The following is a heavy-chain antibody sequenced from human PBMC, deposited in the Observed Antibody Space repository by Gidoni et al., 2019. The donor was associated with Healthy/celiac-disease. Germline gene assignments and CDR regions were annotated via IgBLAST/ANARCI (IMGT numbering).Heavy chain of an antibody. CDR3: ARAQYSAYCGGDCRSYYYYYYMDV. J-gene: IGHJ6*03. V-gene: IGHV4-34*01. CDR2: INHSGST. D-gene: IGHD2-21*01. Sequence: QVQLQQWGAGLLKPSETLSLTCAVYGGSFSGYYWSWIRQPPGKGLEWIGEINHSGSTNYNPSLMSRVTISVDTSKNQFSLKLSSVTAADTAVYYCARAQYSAYCGGDCRSYYYYYYMDVWGKGTTVTVSS. CDR1: GGSFSGYY.